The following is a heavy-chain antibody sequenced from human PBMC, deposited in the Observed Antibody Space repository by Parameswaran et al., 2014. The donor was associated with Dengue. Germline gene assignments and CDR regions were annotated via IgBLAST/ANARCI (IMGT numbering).Heavy chain of an antibody. CDR2: IYYSGST. Sequence: RWIRSPQEGLEWIGYIYYSGSTNYNPSLKSRVTISVDTSKNQFSLKLSSVTAADTAVYYCARGRSNSYGQGYFDYWGQGTLVTVSS. CDR3: ARGRSNSYGQGYFDY. D-gene: IGHD5-18*01. J-gene: IGHJ4*02. V-gene: IGHV4-59*01.